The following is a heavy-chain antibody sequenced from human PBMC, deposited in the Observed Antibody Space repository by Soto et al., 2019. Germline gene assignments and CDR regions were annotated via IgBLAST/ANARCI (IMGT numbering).Heavy chain of an antibody. CDR1: GYTFTNYA. Sequence: QVRLVQSGGELKKPGASVKVSCKASGYTFTNYAISWVRQAPGRGLEWMGWVNTYNGNPNYAQIFQGRVTMTTDTSTGTAYMELRGVKSDDSAIYYCARDSQYSTSWQRFDSWGQGTLVTVSS. J-gene: IGHJ4*02. CDR2: VNTYNGNP. D-gene: IGHD6-13*01. CDR3: ARDSQYSTSWQRFDS. V-gene: IGHV1-18*01.